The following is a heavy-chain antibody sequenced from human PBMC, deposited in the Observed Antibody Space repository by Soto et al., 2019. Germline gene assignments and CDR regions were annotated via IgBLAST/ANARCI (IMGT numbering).Heavy chain of an antibody. CDR1: GCSIRSYDYY. CDR3: ARGLSAATVVTCYFDY. Sequence: SETLSLTWPVSGCSIRSYDYYWIWLLQTPGKGLEWIGYIYSSGNTYYNPSLKSRLTISVDTSKNQFSLKLNSVTAADTALYYCARGLSAATVVTCYFDYWGQGTLVTVSS. V-gene: IGHV4-31*02. CDR2: IYSSGNT. D-gene: IGHD4-17*01. J-gene: IGHJ4*02.